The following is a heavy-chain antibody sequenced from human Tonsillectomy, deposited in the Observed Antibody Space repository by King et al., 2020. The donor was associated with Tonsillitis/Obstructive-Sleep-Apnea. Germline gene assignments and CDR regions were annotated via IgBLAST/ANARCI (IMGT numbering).Heavy chain of an antibody. CDR1: GFTFSRDS. D-gene: IGHD3-9*01. Sequence: VQLVESGGGLVQPGGSLRLSCAASGFTFSRDSMNWVRQAPGKGREWVSYISTSTISYADSVKGRFTISRDNAKNSLYLQMDSLRDEDTALYYCAGDHDWSFDYWGQGTLVTVSS. CDR3: AGDHDWSFDY. V-gene: IGHV3-48*02. J-gene: IGHJ4*02. CDR2: ISTSTI.